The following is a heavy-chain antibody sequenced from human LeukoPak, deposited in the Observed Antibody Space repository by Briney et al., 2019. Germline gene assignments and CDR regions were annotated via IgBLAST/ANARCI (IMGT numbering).Heavy chain of an antibody. CDR1: GGSSSGYY. Sequence: KPSETLSLTCAVYGGSSSGYYWSWIRQPPGKGLEWIGEINHSGSTNYNPSLKSRVTISVDTSKNQFSLKLSSVTAADTAVYYCARVYSSSGGMDVWGQGTTVTVSS. CDR3: ARVYSSSGGMDV. CDR2: INHSGST. V-gene: IGHV4-34*01. D-gene: IGHD6-6*01. J-gene: IGHJ6*02.